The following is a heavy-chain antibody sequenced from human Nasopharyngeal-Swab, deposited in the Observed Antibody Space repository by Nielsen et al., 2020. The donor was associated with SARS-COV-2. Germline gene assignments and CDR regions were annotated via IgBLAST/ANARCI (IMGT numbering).Heavy chain of an antibody. J-gene: IGHJ4*02. CDR1: GYTFINYG. CDR2: SSAYNSNT. V-gene: IGHV1-18*01. D-gene: IGHD6-19*01. Sequence: ASVKVSCKASGYTFINYGITWVRQAPGQGLEWMGWSSAYNSNTNYAQKFQGRVTMTTDTSTNTAYMELRSLRSDDTAVYYWARKRGEQWLSQFDYWGQGTLVTVSS. CDR3: ARKRGEQWLSQFDY.